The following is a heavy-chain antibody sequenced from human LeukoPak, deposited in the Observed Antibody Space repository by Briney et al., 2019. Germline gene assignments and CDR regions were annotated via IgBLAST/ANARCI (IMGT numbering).Heavy chain of an antibody. D-gene: IGHD6-13*01. CDR3: ASRIAAAGTLGPFDY. CDR1: GGSISGYY. J-gene: IGHJ4*02. V-gene: IGHV4-31*03. Sequence: PSETLSLTCTVSGGSISGYYWSWIRQHPGKGLEWIGYIYYSGSTYYNPSLKSRVTISVDTSKNQFSLKLSSVTAADTAVYYCASRIAAAGTLGPFDYWGQGTLVTVSS. CDR2: IYYSGST.